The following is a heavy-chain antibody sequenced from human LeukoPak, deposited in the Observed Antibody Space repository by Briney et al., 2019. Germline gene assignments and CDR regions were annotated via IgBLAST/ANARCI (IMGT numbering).Heavy chain of an antibody. J-gene: IGHJ5*02. D-gene: IGHD1-1*01. CDR1: GFNLNSYM. CDR3: TRLAQSGPRGWFDP. Sequence: GGSLRLSCAASGFNLNSYMLNWVRQAPGKGLAWVSSISSTGSYIYYADSVKGRFTISRDNPGHVMYLPMDSLRAEDTAVYYCTRLAQSGPRGWFDPWAREPWSPSPQ. CDR2: ISSTGSYI. V-gene: IGHV3-21*01.